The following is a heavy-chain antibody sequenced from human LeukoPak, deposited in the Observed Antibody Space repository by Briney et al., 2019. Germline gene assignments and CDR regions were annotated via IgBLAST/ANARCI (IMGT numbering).Heavy chain of an antibody. D-gene: IGHD5-18*01. CDR2: LNSKPDGGPT. J-gene: IGHJ4*02. Sequence: GGFLCLSRAASGVTFSNAWMSWVRLAPGKGLEWDGRLNSKPDGGPTDYAAHVKGRFTITRDVSKNTLYLQMNSLKTEDTAVYYCTTEYSYGLGAYYFDYWGQGTLVTVSS. CDR1: GVTFSNAW. CDR3: TTEYSYGLGAYYFDY. V-gene: IGHV3-15*01.